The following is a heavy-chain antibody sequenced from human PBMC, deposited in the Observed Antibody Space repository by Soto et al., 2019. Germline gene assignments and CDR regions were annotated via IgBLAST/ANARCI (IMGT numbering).Heavy chain of an antibody. CDR3: ARRAWAPSRAFDY. Sequence: GGSLRLSCAASGFTFSSYAMSWVRQAPGKGLEWVSAISGSGGSTYYADSVKGRFTISRDNSKNTPYLQMNSLRAEDTAVYYCARRAWAPSRAFDYWGQGALVTVSS. J-gene: IGHJ4*02. D-gene: IGHD6-6*01. CDR2: ISGSGGST. CDR1: GFTFSSYA. V-gene: IGHV3-23*01.